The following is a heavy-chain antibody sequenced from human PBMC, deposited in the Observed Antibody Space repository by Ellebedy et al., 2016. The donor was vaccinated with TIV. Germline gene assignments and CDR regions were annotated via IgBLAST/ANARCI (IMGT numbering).Heavy chain of an antibody. J-gene: IGHJ4*02. CDR3: ARRRITIFGVVTNFDY. Sequence: SETLSLXCAVYGGSFSGYYWSWIRQPPGKGLEWIGEINHSGSTNYNPSLKSRVTISVDTSKNQFSLKLSSVTAADTAVYYCARRRITIFGVVTNFDYWGQGTLVTVSS. V-gene: IGHV4-34*01. D-gene: IGHD3-3*01. CDR1: GGSFSGYY. CDR2: INHSGST.